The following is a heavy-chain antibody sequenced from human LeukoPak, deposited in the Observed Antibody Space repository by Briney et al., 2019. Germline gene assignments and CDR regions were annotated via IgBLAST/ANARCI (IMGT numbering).Heavy chain of an antibody. CDR1: GGSFSGYY. J-gene: IGHJ5*02. V-gene: IGHV4-34*01. Sequence: PSETLSLTCAVYGGSFSGYYWSWIRQPPGKGLEGIGEINHSGSTNYNPSLKSRVTISLDTSKNQFSLKLSSVTDADTAVYYCARGYKGSIAARFSWFDPWGQGTLVTVSS. D-gene: IGHD6-6*01. CDR3: ARGYKGSIAARFSWFDP. CDR2: INHSGST.